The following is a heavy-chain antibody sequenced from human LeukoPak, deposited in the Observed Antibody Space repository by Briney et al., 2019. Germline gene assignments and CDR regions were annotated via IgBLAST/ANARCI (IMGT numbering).Heavy chain of an antibody. CDR1: GGTFSSYA. J-gene: IGHJ6*04. Sequence: ASVKVSCKASGGTFSSYAISWVRQAPGQGLEWMGGIIPIFGTANYAQKFQGRVTITADKFTSTAYMELSSLRSEDTAVYYCGRGYCSGGSCYSFGMDVWGKGTTVTVSS. D-gene: IGHD2-15*01. CDR3: GRGYCSGGSCYSFGMDV. CDR2: IIPIFGTA. V-gene: IGHV1-69*06.